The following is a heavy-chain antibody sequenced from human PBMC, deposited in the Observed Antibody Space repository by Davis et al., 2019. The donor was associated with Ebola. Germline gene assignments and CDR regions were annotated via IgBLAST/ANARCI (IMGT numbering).Heavy chain of an antibody. J-gene: IGHJ4*02. CDR2: INPNSGGT. CDR3: ARQGKWELPDY. CDR1: GYTFTGNY. V-gene: IGHV1-2*06. Sequence: AASVKVSCKAPGYTFTGNYIQWVRQAPGQGLEWMGRINPNSGGTNYAQKFQGRVTMTRDTSISTAYMELSRLRSDDTAVYYCARQGKWELPDYWGQGTLVTVSS. D-gene: IGHD1-26*01.